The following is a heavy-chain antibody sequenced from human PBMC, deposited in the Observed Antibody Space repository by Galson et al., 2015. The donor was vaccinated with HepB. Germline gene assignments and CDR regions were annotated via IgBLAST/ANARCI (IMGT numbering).Heavy chain of an antibody. CDR1: GFTFNFHA. CDR3: AKEKAGISMVRGVTDAFDI. J-gene: IGHJ3*02. CDR2: ISGSGSST. D-gene: IGHD3-10*01. V-gene: IGHV3-23*01. Sequence: SLRLSCAASGFTFNFHAMSWVRQAPGKGLEWVSVISGSGSSTDYADSVKGRFTISRDNSKNTVHLQMNSLRAEDTAVYYCAKEKAGISMVRGVTDAFDIWGQGTMVTVSS.